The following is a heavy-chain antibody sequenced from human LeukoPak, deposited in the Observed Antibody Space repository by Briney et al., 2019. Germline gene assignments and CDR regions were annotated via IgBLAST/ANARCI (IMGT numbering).Heavy chain of an antibody. D-gene: IGHD5-18*01. J-gene: IGHJ4*02. Sequence: PGGSLRLSCAASGFTFSSYGMHWVRQAPGKGLEWVTVISYDGSNKYYADSVKGRFTISRDNSKNTVNLQMNRLRVDDTAIYYCAKDWIQFNRVFDCFDSWGQGTLVTVSS. V-gene: IGHV3-30*18. CDR1: GFTFSSYG. CDR2: ISYDGSNK. CDR3: AKDWIQFNRVFDCFDS.